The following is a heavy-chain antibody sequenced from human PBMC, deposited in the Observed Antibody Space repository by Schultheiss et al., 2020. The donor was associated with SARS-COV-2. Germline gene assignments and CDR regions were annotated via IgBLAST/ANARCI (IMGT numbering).Heavy chain of an antibody. V-gene: IGHV3-9*01. CDR1: GFTFDDYA. CDR2: ISWNSGSI. J-gene: IGHJ6*02. D-gene: IGHD1-26*01. CDR3: ARGRSWDFRGMDV. Sequence: GGSLRLSCAASGFTFDDYAMHWVRQAPGKGLEWVSGISWNSGSIGYADSVKGRFTISRENAKNSLYLQMNSLGAGDTAVYYCARGRSWDFRGMDVWGQGTPVTVSS.